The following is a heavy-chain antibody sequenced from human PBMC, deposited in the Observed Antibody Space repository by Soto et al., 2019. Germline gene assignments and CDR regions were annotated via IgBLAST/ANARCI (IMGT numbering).Heavy chain of an antibody. Sequence: TGGSLRLSCGASGFTFSSYSMNWVRQAPGKGLEWISYISSSSSTIFYADSVKGRFTISRDNDKNSLYLQMNNLRDEDTAVYFCAREGRYSGSDYFDYWAREPWSPSPQ. D-gene: IGHD5-12*01. CDR1: GFTFSSYS. J-gene: IGHJ4*02. CDR2: ISSSSSTI. CDR3: AREGRYSGSDYFDY. V-gene: IGHV3-48*02.